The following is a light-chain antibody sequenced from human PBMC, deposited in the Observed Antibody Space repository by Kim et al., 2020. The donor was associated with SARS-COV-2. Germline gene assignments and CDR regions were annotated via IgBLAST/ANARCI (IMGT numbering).Light chain of an antibody. CDR2: NDN. V-gene: IGLV1-44*01. J-gene: IGLJ3*02. CDR1: RPTVVRHV. CDR3: ATWDVSLDAWV. Sequence: GQRVTLSWSVRRPTVVRHVVNWYHQRPGTAPKVFIYNDNQRPSGVPDRFSGSRSGTSASLAISGLQSEDEADYYCATWDVSLDAWVFGGGTQLTVL.